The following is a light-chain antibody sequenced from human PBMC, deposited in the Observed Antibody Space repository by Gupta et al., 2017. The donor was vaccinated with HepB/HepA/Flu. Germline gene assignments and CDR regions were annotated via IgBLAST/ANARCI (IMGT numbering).Light chain of an antibody. CDR2: DDY. J-gene: IGLJ3*02. Sequence: SYVLTQTPSVSVAPGQTALITCEGDNIGMKSVHWYQQKPGQAPVLGVYDDYERPSGIPERLSGSHTGSAATLTINRVEAGDEADYYCQVWDSDSDNVVFGGGTKLTVL. V-gene: IGLV3-21*02. CDR3: QVWDSDSDNVV. CDR1: NIGMKS.